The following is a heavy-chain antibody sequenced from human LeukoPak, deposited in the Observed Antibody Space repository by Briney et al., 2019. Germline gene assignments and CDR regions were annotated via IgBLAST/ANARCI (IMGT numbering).Heavy chain of an antibody. Sequence: SETLSLTCTVSGGSISSYYWSWIRQPPGKGLEWIGYIYYSGSTNYNPSFKSRVTISVDTSKNQFSLKLSSVTAADTAVYYCARDAPYYYDSSGYYYGLAHAFDTWGQGTMVTVSS. CDR3: ARDAPYYYDSSGYYYGLAHAFDT. J-gene: IGHJ3*02. V-gene: IGHV4-59*01. CDR2: IYYSGST. D-gene: IGHD3-22*01. CDR1: GGSISSYY.